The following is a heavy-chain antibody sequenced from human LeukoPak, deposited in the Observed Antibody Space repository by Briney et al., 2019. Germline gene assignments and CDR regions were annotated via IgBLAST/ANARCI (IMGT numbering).Heavy chain of an antibody. J-gene: IGHJ3*02. Sequence: GGSLRLSCAASGFTFSSYAMSWVRRAPGKGLEWVSDSVKGRFTISRDNSKNTLYLQMNSLRAEDTAVYYCAKDLRIGAFDIWGQGTMVTVSS. V-gene: IGHV3-23*01. CDR1: GFTFSSYA. CDR3: AKDLRIGAFDI. D-gene: IGHD2-15*01.